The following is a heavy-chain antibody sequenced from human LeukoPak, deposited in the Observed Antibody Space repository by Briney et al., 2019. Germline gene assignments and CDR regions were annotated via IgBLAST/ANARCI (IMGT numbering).Heavy chain of an antibody. Sequence: TLSLTCTVSGGSISSYYWSWIRQPPGKALEWLARIDWDDDKYYSTSLKTRLTISKDTSKNQVVLTMTNMDPVDTATYYCARQSSIAAAGRLDYWGQGTLVTVSS. V-gene: IGHV2-70*11. J-gene: IGHJ4*02. CDR2: IDWDDDK. D-gene: IGHD6-13*01. CDR3: ARQSSIAAAGRLDY. CDR1: GGSISSYYW.